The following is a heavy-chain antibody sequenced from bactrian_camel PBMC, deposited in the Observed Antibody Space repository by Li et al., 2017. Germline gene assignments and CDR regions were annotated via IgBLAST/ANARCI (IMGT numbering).Heavy chain of an antibody. J-gene: IGHJ6*01. Sequence: VQLVESGGGSVQAGGSLKLSCEYSGMGRVKYCMGWLRQVSGGEVKGVATIDSYGITTYADSVKGRFTISKDNAQNILYLQMDSLKPEDTAMYYCATDTALATGWVVHVIAPWARGPRSPSP. V-gene: IGHV3S9*01. CDR1: GMGRVKYC. CDR3: ATDTALATGWVVHVIAP. D-gene: IGHD5*01. CDR2: IDSYGIT.